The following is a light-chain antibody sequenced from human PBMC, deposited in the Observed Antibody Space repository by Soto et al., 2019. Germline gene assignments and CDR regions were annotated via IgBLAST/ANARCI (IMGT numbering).Light chain of an antibody. Sequence: DIQMTQSPSSLSASVGDRVTITCRASRGISNYLAWYQQKPGKVPKLLIYAASTLQPGVPSRFSGSGSGTDFTLTISSLQPEDVATYYCQNYNSAPVWFGQGTKVEIK. CDR2: AAS. CDR3: QNYNSAPVW. V-gene: IGKV1-27*01. CDR1: RGISNY. J-gene: IGKJ1*01.